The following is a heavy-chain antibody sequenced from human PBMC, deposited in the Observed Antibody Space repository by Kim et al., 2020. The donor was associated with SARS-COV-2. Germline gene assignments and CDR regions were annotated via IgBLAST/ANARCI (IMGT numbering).Heavy chain of an antibody. CDR1: GGSISSYY. V-gene: IGHV4-59*01. CDR3: ARADSSTWYFDY. Sequence: SETLSLTCTVSGGSISSYYWNWIRQPPGKGLEWLGYIYFSGSTNYNPSLKSRVTISVDTSKNQFSLNLSSVTAADTAVYYCARADSSTWYFDYWGQGTL. D-gene: IGHD6-13*01. J-gene: IGHJ4*02. CDR2: IYFSGST.